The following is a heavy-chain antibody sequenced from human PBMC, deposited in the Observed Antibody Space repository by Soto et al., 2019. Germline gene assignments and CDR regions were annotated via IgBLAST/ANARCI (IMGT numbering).Heavy chain of an antibody. CDR1: GFTFSSYS. J-gene: IGHJ4*02. CDR3: ARGGGCSGGSCNFDY. CDR2: ISSSSSTI. Sequence: EVQLVESGGGLVQPGGSLRLSCAASGFTFSSYSMNWVRQAPGKGLEWVSYISSSSSTIYYADSVKGRFTISRDNAKNSLYLQMNSLRAEDTAVYYSARGGGCSGGSCNFDYWGQGTLVTVSS. V-gene: IGHV3-48*01. D-gene: IGHD2-15*01.